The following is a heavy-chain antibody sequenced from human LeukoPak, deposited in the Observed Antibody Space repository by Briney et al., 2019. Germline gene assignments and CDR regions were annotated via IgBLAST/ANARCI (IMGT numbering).Heavy chain of an antibody. CDR2: IRYDGSNK. V-gene: IGHV3-30*02. Sequence: GGSLRLSCAASGFTFSDYYMSWIRQAPGKGLEWVAFIRYDGSNKYYADSVKGRFTISRDNSKNTLYLQMNSLRAEDTAVYYCAKSEQQLVENWFDPWGQGTLVTVSS. D-gene: IGHD6-13*01. CDR3: AKSEQQLVENWFDP. CDR1: GFTFSDYY. J-gene: IGHJ5*02.